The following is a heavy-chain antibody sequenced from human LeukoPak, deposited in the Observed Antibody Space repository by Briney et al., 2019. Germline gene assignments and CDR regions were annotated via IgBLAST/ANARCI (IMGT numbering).Heavy chain of an antibody. CDR3: ARRAGAYSHPYDY. V-gene: IGHV3-33*08. Sequence: GGSLRLSCAASGFTFSNAWMSWVRQAPGKGLGWVAFIRYDGSNKYYADSVKGRFTISRDNAKNSLYLQMNSLRAEDTAVYYCARRAGAYSHPYDYWGQGTLVTVSS. J-gene: IGHJ4*02. D-gene: IGHD4/OR15-4a*01. CDR1: GFTFSNAW. CDR2: IRYDGSNK.